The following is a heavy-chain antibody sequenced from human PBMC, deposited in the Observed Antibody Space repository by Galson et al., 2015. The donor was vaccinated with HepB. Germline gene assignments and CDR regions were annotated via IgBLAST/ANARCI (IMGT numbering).Heavy chain of an antibody. CDR2: TSGSGGST. Sequence: SLRLSCAGSGFTFIAHAMHWVRQAPGKGLEWVSGTSGSGGSTYYADSVKGRFTISRDNSKNTLYLQMNSLRAEDTAVYYCAKIGSYYCDIWGFALDFWGQGTLVTVSS. CDR3: AKIGSYYCDIWGFALDF. D-gene: IGHD3-22*01. J-gene: IGHJ4*02. V-gene: IGHV3-23*01. CDR1: GFTFIAHA.